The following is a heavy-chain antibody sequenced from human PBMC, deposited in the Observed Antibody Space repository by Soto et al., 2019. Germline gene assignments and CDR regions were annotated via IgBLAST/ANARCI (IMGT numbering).Heavy chain of an antibody. CDR1: GFTFDDYT. CDR2: ISWDGGST. V-gene: IGHV3-43*01. D-gene: IGHD4-17*01. Sequence: GGSLRLSCAASGFTFDDYTMHWVRQAPGKGLEWVSLISWDGGSTYYADSVKGRFTISRDNSKNSLYLQMNSLRTEDTALYYCAKELLPTVTTLCIDYWGQGTLVTVSS. J-gene: IGHJ4*02. CDR3: AKELLPTVTTLCIDY.